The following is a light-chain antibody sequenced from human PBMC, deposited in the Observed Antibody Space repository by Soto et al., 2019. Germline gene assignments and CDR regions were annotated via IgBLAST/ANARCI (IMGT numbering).Light chain of an antibody. Sequence: EIVMTQSPATLSVSPGETATLSCRASQSVGSALAWYQHRPGQAPRLLIVGASIRSTGVPGRFSGGGSGPDFTLTISSLQSEDFAVYYCQQYRNWPPLTFGGGTTVEIK. J-gene: IGKJ4*01. CDR1: QSVGSA. CDR2: GAS. CDR3: QQYRNWPPLT. V-gene: IGKV3-15*01.